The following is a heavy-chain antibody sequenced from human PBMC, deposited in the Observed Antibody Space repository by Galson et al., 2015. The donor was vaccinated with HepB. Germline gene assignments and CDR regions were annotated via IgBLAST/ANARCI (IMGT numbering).Heavy chain of an antibody. V-gene: IGHV1-18*04. Sequence: SCKASGYTFTSYGISWVRQAPGQGLEWMGWISAYNGNTNYAQKLQGRVTITADKSTSTAYMELSSLRSEDTAVYYCARDPNLIAAAGPPRYYYYGMDVWGQGTTVTVSS. J-gene: IGHJ6*02. CDR3: ARDPNLIAAAGPPRYYYYGMDV. CDR2: ISAYNGNT. CDR1: GYTFTSYG. D-gene: IGHD6-13*01.